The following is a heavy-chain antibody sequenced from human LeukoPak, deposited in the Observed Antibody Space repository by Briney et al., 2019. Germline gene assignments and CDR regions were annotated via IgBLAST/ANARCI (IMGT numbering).Heavy chain of an antibody. Sequence: ASVKVSCKASGFTFTSSAMQWVRQARGQRLEWIGWIVVCSGNTNYAQKFQERVTITRDMSTSTAYMELSSLRSEDAAVYYCAAVGRTAPCPIYGICLYYFDYWGQGTLVTVSS. CDR2: IVVCSGNT. V-gene: IGHV1-58*02. D-gene: IGHD3-9*01. J-gene: IGHJ4*02. CDR1: GFTFTSSA. CDR3: AAVGRTAPCPIYGICLYYFDY.